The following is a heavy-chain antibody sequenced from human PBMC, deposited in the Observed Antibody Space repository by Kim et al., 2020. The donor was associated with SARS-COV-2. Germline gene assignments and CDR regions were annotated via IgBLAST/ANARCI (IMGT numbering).Heavy chain of an antibody. CDR2: IYHSGGT. CDR1: GGSISGTNW. V-gene: IGHV4-4*02. J-gene: IGHJ4*02. D-gene: IGHD2-21*01. CDR3: AGNGDYTIDN. Sequence: SETLSLTCAVSGGSISGTNWWSWVRQPPGKGLEWIGEIYHSGGTNYNPSLKSRVTISLDKSKNQFSLKLNSVTAADTAIYYCAGNGDYTIDNWGQGTLVIASS.